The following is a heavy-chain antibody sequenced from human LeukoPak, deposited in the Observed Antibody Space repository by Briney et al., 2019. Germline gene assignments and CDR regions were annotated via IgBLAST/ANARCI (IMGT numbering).Heavy chain of an antibody. CDR2: ISTYNGNT. D-gene: IGHD3-22*01. V-gene: IGHV1-18*01. CDR3: ARAYSSGWTNYYDSRASYYFDY. Sequence: ASVKVSCKASGYTFNIYGIIWVRQAPGQGLEWVGWISTYNGNTNYAPNIQDRVTMTTDTSTSTAYMELRSLRSDDTAVYYCARAYSSGWTNYYDSRASYYFDYWGQGTLVTVSS. J-gene: IGHJ4*02. CDR1: GYTFNIYG.